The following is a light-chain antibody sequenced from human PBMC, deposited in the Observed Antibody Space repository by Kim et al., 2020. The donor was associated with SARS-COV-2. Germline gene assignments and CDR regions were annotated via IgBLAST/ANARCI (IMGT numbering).Light chain of an antibody. Sequence: SQGERATLSCRASQTIKNRLVWYQQKPGQAPRLLIYDATTRAPGIPARFIGSGSETDFTLTISSLQSEDFAVYYCQQSNDWPPLTFGQGTKVDIK. CDR3: QQSNDWPPLT. CDR1: QTIKNR. V-gene: IGKV3-15*01. CDR2: DAT. J-gene: IGKJ1*01.